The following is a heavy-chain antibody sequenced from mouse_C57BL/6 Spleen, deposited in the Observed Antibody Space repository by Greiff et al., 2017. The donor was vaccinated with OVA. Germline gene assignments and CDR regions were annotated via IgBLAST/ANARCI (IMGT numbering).Heavy chain of an antibody. V-gene: IGHV1-82*01. J-gene: IGHJ4*01. CDR3: ARPVLRSYAMDY. D-gene: IGHD1-1*01. CDR1: GYAFSSSW. Sequence: QVQLQQSGPELVKPGASVKISCKASGYAFSSSWMNWVKQRPGKGLEWIGRIYPGDGDTNYNGKFKGKATLTADKSTSTAYMQRSSLTSEDSAVYFCARPVLRSYAMDYWGQGTSVTVSS. CDR2: IYPGDGDT.